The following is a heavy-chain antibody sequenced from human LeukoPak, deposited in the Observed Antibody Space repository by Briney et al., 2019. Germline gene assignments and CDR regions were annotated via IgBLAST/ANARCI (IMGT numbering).Heavy chain of an antibody. V-gene: IGHV3-30*02. CDR2: IRYDGSNK. CDR3: AKDTVKVTTIRRVPHYMDV. D-gene: IGHD5-24*01. J-gene: IGHJ6*03. CDR1: GFTFSSYG. Sequence: GGSLRLSCAASGFTFSSYGMHWVRQAPGKGLEWVAFIRYDGSNKYYADSVKGRFTISRDNSKNTLYLQMNSLRAEDTAVYYCAKDTVKVTTIRRVPHYMDVWGKGTTVTVSS.